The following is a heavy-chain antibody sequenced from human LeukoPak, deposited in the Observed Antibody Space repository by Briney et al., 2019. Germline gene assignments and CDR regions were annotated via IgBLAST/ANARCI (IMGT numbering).Heavy chain of an antibody. CDR2: IRSKANTYAT. CDR1: GFTFSGSA. CDR3: TRHNYYEDGFDY. D-gene: IGHD3-22*01. J-gene: IGHJ4*02. Sequence: GGSLRLSCAASGFTFSGSAMLWVRQASGKGLEWVGPIRSKANTYATAYAAPVKGRFIISRDDSKNTAYLQMNSLKTEDTAVYYCTRHNYYEDGFDYWGQGTLVTVSS. V-gene: IGHV3-73*01.